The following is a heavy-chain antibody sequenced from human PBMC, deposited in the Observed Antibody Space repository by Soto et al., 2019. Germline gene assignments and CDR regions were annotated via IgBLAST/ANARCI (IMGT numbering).Heavy chain of an antibody. CDR2: LDQSGGT. CDR1: GDSLRGQS. J-gene: IGHJ6*01. D-gene: IGHD3-22*01. V-gene: IGHV4-34*01. Sequence: SETLSLTCAVVGDSLRGQSWNWIRQSPGKGLEWIGELDQSGGTNYNPSLKSRAIISDDTSKNQFSLTLTSVTAADTAVYYCARNDSYGWSGESLDVWGQGTTFIVAS. CDR3: ARNDSYGWSGESLDV.